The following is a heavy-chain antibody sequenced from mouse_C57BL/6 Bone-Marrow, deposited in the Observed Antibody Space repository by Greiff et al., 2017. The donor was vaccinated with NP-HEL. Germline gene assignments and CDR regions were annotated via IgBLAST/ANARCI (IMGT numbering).Heavy chain of an antibody. CDR2: IDPSDSYP. Sequence: QVQLQQPGAELVKPGASVKLSCKASGYTFTSYWMQWVKQRPGQGLEWIGEIDPSDSYPNYNQKFTGKATLTVDTSSSTAYMQLSSLTSEDSAVYYCARDYYGSSFWYFDVWGTGTTVTVSS. CDR1: GYTFTSYW. J-gene: IGHJ1*03. D-gene: IGHD1-1*01. CDR3: ARDYYGSSFWYFDV. V-gene: IGHV1-50*01.